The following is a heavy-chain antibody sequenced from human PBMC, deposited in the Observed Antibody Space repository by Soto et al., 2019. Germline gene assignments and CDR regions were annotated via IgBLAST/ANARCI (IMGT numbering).Heavy chain of an antibody. CDR3: ARGGSSDWQVALDI. D-gene: IGHD6-19*01. CDR1: GGSVNSGSYY. CDR2: INHSGSS. Sequence: SETLSLTCPVSGGSVNSGSYYWSWIRKPPGMGLEWIGKINHSGSSNYNPSLRSRVSNSVDMSKNQFSLRLTSVTAADTAVYYCARGGSSDWQVALDIWGQGTMVTVSS. J-gene: IGHJ3*02. V-gene: IGHV4-61*01.